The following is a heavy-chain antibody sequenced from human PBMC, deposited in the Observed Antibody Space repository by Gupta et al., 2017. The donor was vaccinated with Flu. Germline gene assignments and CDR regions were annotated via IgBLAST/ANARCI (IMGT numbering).Heavy chain of an antibody. V-gene: IGHV1-46*01. Sequence: QVQLVQSGAEVKKPEASVKVSCKASGYTFTNYYIHWVRQAPGQGLQWMGIINPSSGITSYAQKFQGRVTVSRDTSTSTVHMELSSLRSEDTAVYYCARVASASLYYYDSSGRYYFDYWGQGTLVTVSS. CDR1: GYTFTNYY. CDR3: ARVASASLYYYDSSGRYYFDY. D-gene: IGHD3-22*01. CDR2: INPSSGIT. J-gene: IGHJ4*02.